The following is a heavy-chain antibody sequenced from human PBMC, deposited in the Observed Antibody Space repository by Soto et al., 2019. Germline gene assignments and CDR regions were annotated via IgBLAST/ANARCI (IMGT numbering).Heavy chain of an antibody. Sequence: SETLSLTCSVSGGSISRGAYFWTWIRQFPGKGLEWIAYISYTGATYYNPSLKSRVTILADTSKNQFSLKLNSATSADTSVYYCARGGPVSVSPACQLLGYFDYWGQGTLVTVSS. CDR2: ISYTGAT. D-gene: IGHD2-2*01. J-gene: IGHJ4*02. CDR1: GGSISRGAYF. V-gene: IGHV4-31*03. CDR3: ARGGPVSVSPACQLLGYFDY.